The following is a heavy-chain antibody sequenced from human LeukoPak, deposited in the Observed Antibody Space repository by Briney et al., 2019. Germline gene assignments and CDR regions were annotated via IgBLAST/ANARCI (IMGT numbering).Heavy chain of an antibody. D-gene: IGHD6-6*01. CDR1: GGTFSSYA. CDR2: IIPIFGTA. CDR3: ARDSEFFAARPFW. Sequence: SVKVSCKASGGTFSSYAISWVRQAPGQGLEWMGGIIPIFGTANYAQKFQGRVTITADESTSTAYMELSSLGSEDTAVYYCARDSEFFAARPFWWGQGTLVTVSS. V-gene: IGHV1-69*01. J-gene: IGHJ4*02.